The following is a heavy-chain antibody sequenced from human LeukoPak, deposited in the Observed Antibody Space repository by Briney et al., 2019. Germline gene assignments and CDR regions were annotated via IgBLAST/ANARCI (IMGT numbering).Heavy chain of an antibody. V-gene: IGHV4-39*01. CDR3: ARLRGTTAKMTYIPQWELLHFCAFDI. CDR2: IYYSVST. Sequence: PSETLSLTCTVSGGSISSSSYYWGWIRQPPGKGLEWIGSIYYSVSTYYNPSLKSLVTISVDTSKNQFSLKLSSVTAADTAVYYCARLRGTTAKMTYIPQWELLHFCAFDIWGQGTMVTVSS. J-gene: IGHJ3*02. CDR1: GGSISSSSYY. D-gene: IGHD1-26*01.